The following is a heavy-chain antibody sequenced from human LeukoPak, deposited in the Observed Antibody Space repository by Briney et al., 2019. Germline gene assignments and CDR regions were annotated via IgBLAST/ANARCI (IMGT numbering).Heavy chain of an antibody. D-gene: IGHD6-19*01. J-gene: IGHJ4*02. CDR1: GGSFSGYY. CDR3: ARTSSSGLVGGYYFDY. CDR2: INHSGST. Sequence: PSETLSLTCAVYGGSFSGYYRSWIRQPPGKGLEWIGEINHSGSTNYNPSLKSRVTISVDTSKNQFSLKLSSVTAADTAVYYCARTSSSGLVGGYYFDYWGQGTLVTVSS. V-gene: IGHV4-34*01.